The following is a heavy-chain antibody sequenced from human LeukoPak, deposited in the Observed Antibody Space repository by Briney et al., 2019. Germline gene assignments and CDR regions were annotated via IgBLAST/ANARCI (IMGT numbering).Heavy chain of an antibody. CDR1: GFTFSSYG. Sequence: GGSLRLSCAASGFTFSSYGMHWVRQAPGKGLEWVAFIRYDGSNKYCADSVKGRFTISRDNSKNTLYLQMNSLRAEDTAVYYCARTGLTYLTTVTTWFDYWGQGTLVTVSS. V-gene: IGHV3-30*02. CDR3: ARTGLTYLTTVTTWFDY. CDR2: IRYDGSNK. D-gene: IGHD4-17*01. J-gene: IGHJ4*02.